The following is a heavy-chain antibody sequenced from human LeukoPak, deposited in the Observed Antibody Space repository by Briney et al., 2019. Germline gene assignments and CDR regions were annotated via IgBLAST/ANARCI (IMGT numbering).Heavy chain of an antibody. CDR3: ARHGAWGSGSSYRYNWFDP. V-gene: IGHV4-34*01. D-gene: IGHD3-10*01. CDR2: INHSGST. Sequence: KASETLSLTCAVYGGSLSGYYWSWIRQPPGKGLEWIGEINHSGSTNYNPSLKSRVTISVDTSKNQFSLKLSSVTAADTAVYYCARHGAWGSGSSYRYNWFDPWGQGTLVTVSS. J-gene: IGHJ5*02. CDR1: GGSLSGYY.